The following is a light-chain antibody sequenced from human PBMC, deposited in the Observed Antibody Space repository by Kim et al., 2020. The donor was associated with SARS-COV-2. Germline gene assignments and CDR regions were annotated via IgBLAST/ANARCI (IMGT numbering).Light chain of an antibody. J-gene: IGKJ1*01. V-gene: IGKV3-20*01. CDR1: QSVSSSY. CDR3: QQYDRPPWT. Sequence: SPGERATLSCRASQSVSSSYIAWYQQKPGQAPRLLIYGASSGATGIPDRFRGSGSGTDFTLTISRLEPEDFAVYYCQQYDRPPWTFGLGTKVYIK. CDR2: GAS.